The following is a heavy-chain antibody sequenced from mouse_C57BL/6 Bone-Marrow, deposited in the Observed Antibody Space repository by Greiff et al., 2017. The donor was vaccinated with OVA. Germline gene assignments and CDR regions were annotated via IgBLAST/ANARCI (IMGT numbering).Heavy chain of an antibody. Sequence: EVQLVESGGGLVQPGGSMKLSCAASGFTFSDAWMDWVRQSPEKGLEWVAEIRNKANNHATYYAESVKGRFTISRDDSKSSVYLQMNSLRAEDTGIYYCTRLWQMGTYYAMDYWGQGTSVTVSS. CDR1: GFTFSDAW. CDR2: IRNKANNHAT. V-gene: IGHV6-6*01. CDR3: TRLWQMGTYYAMDY. J-gene: IGHJ4*01. D-gene: IGHD1-1*02.